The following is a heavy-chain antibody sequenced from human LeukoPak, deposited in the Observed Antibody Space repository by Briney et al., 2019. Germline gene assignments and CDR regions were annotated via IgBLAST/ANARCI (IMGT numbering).Heavy chain of an antibody. V-gene: IGHV4-34*01. CDR1: GGSFSGYY. Sequence: PSETLSLTCSVYGGSFSGYYWSWLRQPPGKGREWFGEINHSGSTNYDPSLKSRVTISVDTSKNQFSLKLSSVSAADTAVYYCAARVVVAADPMTYYFDYWGQGTLVTVSS. CDR3: AARVVVAADPMTYYFDY. D-gene: IGHD2-15*01. J-gene: IGHJ4*02. CDR2: INHSGST.